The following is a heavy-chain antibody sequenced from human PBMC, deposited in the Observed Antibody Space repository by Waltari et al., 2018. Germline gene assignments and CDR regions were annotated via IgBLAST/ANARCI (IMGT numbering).Heavy chain of an antibody. CDR3: AKGGIEARLTDY. CDR1: GLTFSPHN. J-gene: IGHJ4*02. D-gene: IGHD5-12*01. CDR2: NDVSTGAS. Sequence: EVHLVESGGGLVQPGGSLRLSCAASGLTFSPHNMGWLRQAPGKGLEWVSINDVSTGASHYADSVKGRFSISRDNPKNTLYLQMNSLRAEDTAVYYCAKGGIEARLTDYWGQGTLVTVSS. V-gene: IGHV3-23*04.